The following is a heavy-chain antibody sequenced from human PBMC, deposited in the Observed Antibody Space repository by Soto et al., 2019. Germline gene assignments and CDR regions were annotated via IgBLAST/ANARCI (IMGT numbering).Heavy chain of an antibody. CDR3: ATTNGAYSYDSVS. Sequence: SETLSLTCTVSGGSITSGDYYWSWIRQPPGKGLEWIGYIYYSGSTYYNPSLKSRITMSADTSKNQLSLNLSSVTAADTAMYYCATTNGAYSYDSVSWGQGTLVTVSS. CDR2: IYYSGST. V-gene: IGHV4-30-4*01. J-gene: IGHJ5*02. D-gene: IGHD3-22*01. CDR1: GGSITSGDYY.